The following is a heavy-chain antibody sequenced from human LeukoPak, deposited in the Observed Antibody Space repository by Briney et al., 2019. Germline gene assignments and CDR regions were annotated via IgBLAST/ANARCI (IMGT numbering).Heavy chain of an antibody. J-gene: IGHJ5*02. CDR3: ARHATRLRYFDWLLPRFDP. Sequence: GESLQISCKGSGYSFTSYWIGWVRQLPGKGLEWMGTIYPGDSDTRYSPSFQGQITISADKSISTAYLQWSSLKASDTAMYYCARHATRLRYFDWLLPRFDPWGQGTLVTVSS. CDR2: IYPGDSDT. CDR1: GYSFTSYW. V-gene: IGHV5-51*01. D-gene: IGHD3-9*01.